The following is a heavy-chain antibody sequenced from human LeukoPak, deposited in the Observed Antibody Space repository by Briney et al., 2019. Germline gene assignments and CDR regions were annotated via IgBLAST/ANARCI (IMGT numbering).Heavy chain of an antibody. CDR1: GFTFSTYA. Sequence: PGGSLRLSCAASGFTFSTYAMSWVRQAPGKGLEWVSTINVSGGSTYYADSVKGRFTISRDNSKNTLYLQMNSLRAEDTAVYYCARVQVAANTDYWYFDLWGRGTLVLVSS. D-gene: IGHD6-6*01. J-gene: IGHJ2*01. CDR2: INVSGGST. V-gene: IGHV3-23*01. CDR3: ARVQVAANTDYWYFDL.